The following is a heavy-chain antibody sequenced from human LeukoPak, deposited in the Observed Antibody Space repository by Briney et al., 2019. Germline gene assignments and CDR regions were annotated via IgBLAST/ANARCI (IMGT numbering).Heavy chain of an antibody. Sequence: GGSLRLSCAASGFTFSSYAMNWVRQAPGKGLEWVSYISSSSFTIHYADSVKGRFTISRDNAKSSLYLQMNSLRAEDTAVYYCAREICGSDCYSTFDYWGQGALVTVSS. CDR3: AREICGSDCYSTFDY. V-gene: IGHV3-48*04. J-gene: IGHJ4*02. D-gene: IGHD2-21*02. CDR1: GFTFSSYA. CDR2: ISSSSFTI.